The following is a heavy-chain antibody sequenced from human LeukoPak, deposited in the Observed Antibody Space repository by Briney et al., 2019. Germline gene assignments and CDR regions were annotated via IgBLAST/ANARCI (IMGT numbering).Heavy chain of an antibody. CDR3: ARDEYYYDSSGYYFDY. Sequence: GASVKVSCKASGYTFTSYGISWVRQAPGQGLEWMGRIIPILGIANYAQKFQGRVTITADKSTSTAYMELSSLRSEDTAVYYCARDEYYYDSSGYYFDYWGQGTLVTVSS. D-gene: IGHD3-22*01. V-gene: IGHV1-69*04. CDR1: GYTFTSYG. CDR2: IIPILGIA. J-gene: IGHJ4*02.